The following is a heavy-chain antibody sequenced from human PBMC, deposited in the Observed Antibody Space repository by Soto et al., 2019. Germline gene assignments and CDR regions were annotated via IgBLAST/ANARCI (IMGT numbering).Heavy chain of an antibody. J-gene: IGHJ6*02. D-gene: IGHD3-10*01. Sequence: QVQLVESGGGVVQPGRSLRLSCAASGFTFSSYGMHWVRQAPGKGLEWVAVIWYDGSNKYYADSVKGRFTIPRDNSKNTLYLQMNSLRAEDTAVYYCARDMSLLWFGESPYGMDVWGQGTTVTVSS. CDR2: IWYDGSNK. V-gene: IGHV3-33*01. CDR3: ARDMSLLWFGESPYGMDV. CDR1: GFTFSSYG.